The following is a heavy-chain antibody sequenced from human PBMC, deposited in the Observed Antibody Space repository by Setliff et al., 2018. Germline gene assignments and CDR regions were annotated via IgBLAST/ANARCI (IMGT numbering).Heavy chain of an antibody. Sequence: ETLSLTCSVYGESFSNNYWSRLRQPPGKGLEWIGESNHSGGTSYSPSLKSRLTMSVDTSKNQFSLKLQSVTAADTAVYYFRLAICSKNCEEALDYWSQGTLVTVSS. V-gene: IGHV4-34*01. CDR1: GESFSNNY. J-gene: IGHJ4*02. CDR3: RLAICSKNCEEALDY. CDR2: SNHSGGT. D-gene: IGHD2-2*01.